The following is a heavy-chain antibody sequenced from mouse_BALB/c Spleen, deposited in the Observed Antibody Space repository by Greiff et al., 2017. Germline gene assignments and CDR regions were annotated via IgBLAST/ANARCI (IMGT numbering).Heavy chain of an antibody. CDR1: GFNIKDTY. J-gene: IGHJ4*01. D-gene: IGHD4-1*01. Sequence: EVNVVESGAELVKPGASVKLSCTASGFNIKDTYMHWVKQRPEQGLEWIGRIDPANGNTKYDPKFQGKATITADTSSNTAYLQLSSLTSEDTAVYYCALTGTYAMDYWGQGTSVTVSS. CDR3: ALTGTYAMDY. CDR2: IDPANGNT. V-gene: IGHV14-3*02.